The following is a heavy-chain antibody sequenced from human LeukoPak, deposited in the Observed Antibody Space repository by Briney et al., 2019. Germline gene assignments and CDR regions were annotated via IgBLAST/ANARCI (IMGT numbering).Heavy chain of an antibody. D-gene: IGHD3-10*01. V-gene: IGHV3-23*01. Sequence: GGSLRLSCAASGFTFSSDAMRSGRQAPGKGLEWVSAISGSGGSTYYADSVKGRFTISRDNSKNTVYLQMNSLRAEDTAVYYCAKDPPGGRDFWGEGTLVSVPS. J-gene: IGHJ4*02. CDR3: AKDPPGGRDF. CDR2: ISGSGGST. CDR1: GFTFSSDA.